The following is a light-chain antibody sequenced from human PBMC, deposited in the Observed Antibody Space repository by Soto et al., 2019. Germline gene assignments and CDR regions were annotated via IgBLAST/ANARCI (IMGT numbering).Light chain of an antibody. CDR1: SSNIGKSY. V-gene: IGLV1-51*01. Sequence: QSVLTRPPSVSAAPRQKVTISCSGSSSNIGKSYVSWYQQVPGTVPKLLIYENDKRPSGIPDRFSGSTSGTSATLVITGLQTGDEADYYCAAWDNSLVAVLFGGGTKVTVL. CDR3: AAWDNSLVAVL. J-gene: IGLJ3*02. CDR2: END.